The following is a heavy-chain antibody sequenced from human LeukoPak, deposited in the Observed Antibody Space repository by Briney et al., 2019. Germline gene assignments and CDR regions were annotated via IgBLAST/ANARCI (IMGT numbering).Heavy chain of an antibody. J-gene: IGHJ4*02. Sequence: GGSLRLSCAASGFTFSNYGMHWVRQAPGKGLEWVAVIWYDGSNKYYVDSVKGRFTISRDNSKSMLYLQMNSLRAEDTAVYYCTRDIRSHYFDYWGQGTLVTVSS. CDR3: TRDIRSHYFDY. CDR1: GFTFSNYG. D-gene: IGHD1-14*01. CDR2: IWYDGSNK. V-gene: IGHV3-33*01.